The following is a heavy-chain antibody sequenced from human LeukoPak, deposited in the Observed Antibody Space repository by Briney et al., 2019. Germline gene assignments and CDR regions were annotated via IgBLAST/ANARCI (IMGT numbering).Heavy chain of an antibody. CDR2: IYYSGST. CDR3: ARLGYTYGPFDY. D-gene: IGHD5-18*01. Sequence: SETLSLTCTVSGGSISSYYWSWIRQPPGKGLEWIGYIYYSGSTNYNPSLKSRVTISVDTSKNQFSLKLSSVTAADTAVYYCARLGYTYGPFDYWGQGTLVTVSS. V-gene: IGHV4-59*08. J-gene: IGHJ4*02. CDR1: GGSISSYY.